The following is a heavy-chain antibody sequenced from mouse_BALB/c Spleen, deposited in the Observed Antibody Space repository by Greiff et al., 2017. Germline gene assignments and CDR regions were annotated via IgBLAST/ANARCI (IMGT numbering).Heavy chain of an antibody. J-gene: IGHJ3*01. D-gene: IGHD1-2*01. CDR3: ARSGYYGYFPAWFAY. CDR2: IYPGSGST. Sequence: VQVVESGPELVKPGASVKMSCKASGYTFTDYVISWVKQRTGQGLEWIGEIYPGSGSTYYNEKFKGKATLTADKSSNTAYMQLSSLTSEDSAVYFCARSGYYGYFPAWFAYWGQGTLVTVSA. V-gene: IGHV1-77*01. CDR1: GYTFTDYV.